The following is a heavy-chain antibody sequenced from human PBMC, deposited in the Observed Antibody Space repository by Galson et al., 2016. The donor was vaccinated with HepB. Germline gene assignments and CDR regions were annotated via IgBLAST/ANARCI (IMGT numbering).Heavy chain of an antibody. Sequence: PALVKPTQTLTLTCSLSGFSLTTTNKVAVSWIRQPPGKALEWLALIYWDDDTRYSPSLKSRLAITRDASKNQVVLTMTNMDPEDTATYFCAHYDYRSSSGHNYWGQEALVIVS. J-gene: IGHJ4*02. CDR3: AHYDYRSSSGHNY. V-gene: IGHV2-5*02. CDR1: GFSLTTTNKVA. CDR2: IYWDDDT. D-gene: IGHD6-6*01.